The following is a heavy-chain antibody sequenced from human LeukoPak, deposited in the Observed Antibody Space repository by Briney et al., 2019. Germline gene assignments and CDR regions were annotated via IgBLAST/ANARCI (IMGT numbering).Heavy chain of an antibody. CDR2: IYHSGST. J-gene: IGHJ5*02. Sequence: PSQTLSLTCAVSGGSISSGGYPWSWIRQPPGKGLEWIGYIYHSGSTYYNPSLKSRVTISVDTSKNQFSLKLSSVTAADTAVYYCARVVVVVAARNWFDPWGQGTLVTVSS. CDR3: ARVVVVVAARNWFDP. CDR1: GGSISSGGYP. D-gene: IGHD2-15*01. V-gene: IGHV4-30-2*05.